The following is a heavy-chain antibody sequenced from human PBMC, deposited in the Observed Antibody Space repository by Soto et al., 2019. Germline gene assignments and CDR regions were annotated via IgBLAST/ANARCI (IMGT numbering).Heavy chain of an antibody. Sequence: PSETLSLTCTVSGGSISNADYYWSWSRQHPGKGLEWIGYIYYSGGTYYNPSLESRVTMSVDTSKNQFSLKLNSVTAADTAVYYCARAMVRGVLDYWGQGTLVTVSS. D-gene: IGHD3-10*01. V-gene: IGHV4-31*03. CDR3: ARAMVRGVLDY. J-gene: IGHJ4*02. CDR1: GGSISNADYY. CDR2: IYYSGGT.